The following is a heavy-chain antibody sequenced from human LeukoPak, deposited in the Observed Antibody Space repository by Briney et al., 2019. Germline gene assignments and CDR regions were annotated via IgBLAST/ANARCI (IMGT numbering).Heavy chain of an antibody. CDR2: IIPILGIA. Sequence: SVKVSCKASVGTFSSYAISWVRQAAGQGLEWMGRIIPILGIANYAQKFQGRVTITADKSTSTAYMELSSLRSEDTAVYYCARDRRAAMVTTRWCFDLWGRGTLVTVSS. V-gene: IGHV1-69*04. D-gene: IGHD5-18*01. CDR1: VGTFSSYA. CDR3: ARDRRAAMVTTRWCFDL. J-gene: IGHJ2*01.